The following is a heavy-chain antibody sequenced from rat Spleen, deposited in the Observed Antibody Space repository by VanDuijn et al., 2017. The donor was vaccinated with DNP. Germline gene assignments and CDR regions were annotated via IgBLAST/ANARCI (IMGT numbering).Heavy chain of an antibody. CDR3: ARDRANWEDYFDY. CDR1: GFTFSDYY. Sequence: EVQLVESGGGLVQPGRSLKLSCAVSGFTFSDYYMAWVRQAPAKGLEWVATISYNGSRAYYRDSVKGRFTISRDNAKSSLYLHMDSLRSEDTATYYCARDRANWEDYFDYWGQGVMVTVSS. D-gene: IGHD5-1*01. CDR2: ISYNGSRA. J-gene: IGHJ2*01. V-gene: IGHV5-20*01.